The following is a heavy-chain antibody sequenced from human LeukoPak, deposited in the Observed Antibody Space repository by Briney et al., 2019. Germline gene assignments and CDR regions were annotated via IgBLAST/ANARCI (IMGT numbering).Heavy chain of an antibody. J-gene: IGHJ4*02. CDR2: ISYDGSNK. D-gene: IGHD3-22*01. Sequence: PGGSLRLSCAASGFTFSNYGMYWVRQAPGKGLEWVAVISYDGSNKYYADSVKGRFTISRDNSKNTLYLQMNSLRAEDTAVYYCASSYYYDSPFDYWGQGTLVTVSS. V-gene: IGHV3-30*19. CDR3: ASSYYYDSPFDY. CDR1: GFTFSNYG.